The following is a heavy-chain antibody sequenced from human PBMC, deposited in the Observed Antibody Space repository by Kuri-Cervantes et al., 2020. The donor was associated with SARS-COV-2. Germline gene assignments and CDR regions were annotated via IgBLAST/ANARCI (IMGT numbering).Heavy chain of an antibody. V-gene: IGHV3-30*02. Sequence: LSLTCAASGFTFSSYGMHWVRQAPGKGLEWVAFIRYDGSNKYYADSVKGRFTISRDNSKNTLYLQMNSLRAEDTAVYYCAKDRSNPRLPYTGTFDYWGQGTLVTVSS. CDR3: AKDRSNPRLPYTGTFDY. D-gene: IGHD1-14*01. CDR2: IRYDGSNK. J-gene: IGHJ4*02. CDR1: GFTFSSYG.